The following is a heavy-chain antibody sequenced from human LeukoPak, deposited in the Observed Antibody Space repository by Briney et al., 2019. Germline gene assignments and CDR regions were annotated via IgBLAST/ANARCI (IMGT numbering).Heavy chain of an antibody. Sequence: SXTLXXTCTVSGGSISSSSYYWGWIRQPPRKGLEWIGSIYYSGSTYYNPSLKSQFTISVDTAKNQFSLKLRSVTAAGTAGYYXXRXSTXTTSLDYWGQGXLVTVSS. CDR3: XRXSTXTTSLDY. J-gene: IGHJ4*02. CDR1: GGSISSSSYY. D-gene: IGHD4-17*01. V-gene: IGHV4-39*07. CDR2: IYYSGST.